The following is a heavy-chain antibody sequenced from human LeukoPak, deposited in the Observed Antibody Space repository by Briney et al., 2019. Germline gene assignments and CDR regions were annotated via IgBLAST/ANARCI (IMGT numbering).Heavy chain of an antibody. CDR2: IYYSGST. V-gene: IGHV4-39*01. J-gene: IGHJ4*02. CDR3: ARYPRDSSGFDY. Sequence: SETLSLTCTVSGGSISSSSYYWGWIRQPPGKGLEWIGSIYYSGSTYYNPSLKSRVTISVDTSKNQFSLKLSSVTAADTAVYYCARYPRDSSGFDYWGQGTLVTVSS. D-gene: IGHD6-19*01. CDR1: GGSISSSSYY.